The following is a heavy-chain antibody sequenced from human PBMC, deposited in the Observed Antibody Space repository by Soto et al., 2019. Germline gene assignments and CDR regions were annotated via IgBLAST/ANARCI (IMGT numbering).Heavy chain of an antibody. D-gene: IGHD6-13*01. CDR1: GFVYSTYA. Sequence: VQLVESGGGVVQPGRSLRLSCAASGFVYSTYAMHWVRLSPGKGLEWVALIWNDGTKEYYVDSVKGRFTISRDNSQNILNLQMDSLRADDTAVYFCVRGIPSQYSSNWLYWYFDLWGRGTQVTVFS. CDR3: VRGIPSQYSSNWLYWYFDL. J-gene: IGHJ2*01. CDR2: IWNDGTKE. V-gene: IGHV3-33*01.